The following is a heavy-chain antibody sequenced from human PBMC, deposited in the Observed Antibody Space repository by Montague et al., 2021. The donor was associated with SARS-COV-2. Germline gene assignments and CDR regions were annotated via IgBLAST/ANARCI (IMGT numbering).Heavy chain of an antibody. V-gene: IGHV4-59*01. CDR2: MYYSGST. J-gene: IGHJ6*02. CDR1: GGSIGNYY. Sequence: SETLSLTCTVSGGSIGNYYWSWIRQSPGKGLEWIAYMYYSGSTKYKSSLKSRATISVDTSKNQFSLTLSSMTAADTAVYYCARARGGTIFGVIGAYDGMDIWGQGITVTVS. CDR3: ARARGGTIFGVIGAYDGMDI. D-gene: IGHD3-3*01.